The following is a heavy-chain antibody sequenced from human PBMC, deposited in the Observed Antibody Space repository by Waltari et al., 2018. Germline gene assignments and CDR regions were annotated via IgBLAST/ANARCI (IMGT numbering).Heavy chain of an antibody. J-gene: IGHJ4*02. CDR3: ARGQFSRVQGPILAEPDY. CDR2: INPNSGET. CDR1: GYTFTGYY. D-gene: IGHD3-10*01. V-gene: IGHV1-2*07. Sequence: QVHLVQSGAEVKKPGASVKVSCKASGYTFTGYYMHWVRQAPGQGLEWRGCINPNSGETNYAHEFQDSVTMTRDTSISTVYMERSRLKSDDTAVYFCARGQFSRVQGPILAEPDYWGQGSLVTVSS.